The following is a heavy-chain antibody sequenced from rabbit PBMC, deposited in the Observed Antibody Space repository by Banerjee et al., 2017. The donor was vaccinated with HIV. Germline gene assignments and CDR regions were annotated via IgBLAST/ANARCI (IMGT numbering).Heavy chain of an antibody. V-gene: IGHV1S40*01. Sequence: QSLEESGGDLVKPGGTLTLTCTASGFDISSYYMYWVRQAPGKGLEWIACIYAGSSGSTYYASWAKGRFTISKTSSTTVTLQMTSLTAADTATYFCTRGDGYNIAWGDLWGQGTLVTVS. CDR2: IYAGSSGST. J-gene: IGHJ3*01. D-gene: IGHD4-1*01. CDR1: GFDISSYY. CDR3: TRGDGYNIAWGDL.